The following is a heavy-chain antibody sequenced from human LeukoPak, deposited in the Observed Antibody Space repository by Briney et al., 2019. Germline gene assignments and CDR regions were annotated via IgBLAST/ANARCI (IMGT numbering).Heavy chain of an antibody. CDR3: AKGTSPGMDV. D-gene: IGHD1/OR15-1a*01. Sequence: PGGSLRLSCAASGFTFDDYAMHWVRQAPGEGLEWVSGISWNSGSIGYADSVKGRFTISRDNAENSLYLQMNSLRAEDTALYYCAKGTSPGMDVWGKGTTVTVSS. V-gene: IGHV3-9*01. CDR2: ISWNSGSI. J-gene: IGHJ6*04. CDR1: GFTFDDYA.